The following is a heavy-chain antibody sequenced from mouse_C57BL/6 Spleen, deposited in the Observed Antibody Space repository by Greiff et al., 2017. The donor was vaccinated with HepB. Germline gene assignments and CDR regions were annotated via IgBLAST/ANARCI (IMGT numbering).Heavy chain of an antibody. CDR1: GFTFSSYT. V-gene: IGHV5-9*01. Sequence: EVKLVESGGGLVKPGGSLKLSCAASGFTFSSYTMSWVRQTPEKRLEWVATISGGGGNTYYPDSVKGRFTISRDNAKNTLYLQVSSLRSEDTALYYCARHGWYYGSSLYAMDYWGQGTSVTVSS. D-gene: IGHD1-1*01. J-gene: IGHJ4*01. CDR3: ARHGWYYGSSLYAMDY. CDR2: ISGGGGNT.